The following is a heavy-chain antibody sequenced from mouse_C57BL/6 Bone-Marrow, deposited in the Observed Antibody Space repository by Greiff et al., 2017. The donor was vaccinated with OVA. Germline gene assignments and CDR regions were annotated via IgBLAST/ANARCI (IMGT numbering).Heavy chain of an antibody. CDR3: ARGYSNYGWYFDV. J-gene: IGHJ1*03. Sequence: QVQLKQSGAELVKPGASVKISCKASGYAFSSYWMNWVKQRPGKGLEWIGQIYPGDGDTNYNGKFKGKATLTADKSSSTAYMQLSSLTSEDSAVYFCARGYSNYGWYFDVWGTGTTVTVSS. D-gene: IGHD2-5*01. CDR1: GYAFSSYW. CDR2: IYPGDGDT. V-gene: IGHV1-80*01.